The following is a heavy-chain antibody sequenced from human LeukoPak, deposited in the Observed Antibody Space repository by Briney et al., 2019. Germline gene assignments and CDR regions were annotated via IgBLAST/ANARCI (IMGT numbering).Heavy chain of an antibody. CDR2: IKQDGSEK. CDR3: ARGGDSSGWYAMRYYYMDV. V-gene: IGHV3-7*04. J-gene: IGHJ6*03. CDR1: GFTFSSYW. Sequence: GGSLRLSCAASGFTFSSYWMTWVRQAPGKGLEWVANIKQDGSEKNYVDSVKGRFTISRDNAENSLYLQMNSLSAEDTAVYYCARGGDSSGWYAMRYYYMDVWGKGTTVTVSS. D-gene: IGHD6-19*01.